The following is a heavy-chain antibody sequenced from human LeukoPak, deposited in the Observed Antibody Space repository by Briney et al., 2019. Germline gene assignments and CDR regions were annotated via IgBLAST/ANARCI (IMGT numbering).Heavy chain of an antibody. CDR3: AQSLGSSNWIGNWFDP. Sequence: SETLSLTCTVSGGSISSSSHSWGWIRQPPGKGLEWTGSIFYTGRTYYNPSLKSRVTISVDTSKNQFSLKVSSVTAADTAVYYCAQSLGSSNWIGNWFDPWVQGTLVTVSS. CDR2: IFYTGRT. D-gene: IGHD6-13*01. J-gene: IGHJ5*02. V-gene: IGHV4-39*01. CDR1: GGSISSSSHS.